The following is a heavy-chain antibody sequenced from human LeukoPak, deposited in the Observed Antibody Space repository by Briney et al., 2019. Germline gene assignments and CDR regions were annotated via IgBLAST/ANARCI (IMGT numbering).Heavy chain of an antibody. CDR3: ARDNSVRDEAWWFNP. D-gene: IGHD5-24*01. J-gene: IGHJ5*02. CDR1: GYSISNGYY. V-gene: IGHV4-38-2*02. CDR2: IYHSGST. Sequence: SETLSLTCTVSGYSISNGYYWGWIRQPPGKGLEWIGTIYHSGSTNYNPSLKSRVTISVDTSKNQFSLKLSSVTAADTAVYYCARDNSVRDEAWWFNPWGQGTLVTVSS.